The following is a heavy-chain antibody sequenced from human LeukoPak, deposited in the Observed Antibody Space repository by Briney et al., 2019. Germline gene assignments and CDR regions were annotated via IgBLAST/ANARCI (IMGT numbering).Heavy chain of an antibody. J-gene: IGHJ5*02. Sequence: GGSLRLSCAASGFTFSSFAMSWVRHAPGRGLEGVSAISGSGGSRYYADSVKGRFTISRDNYKNTLYLQMNSLRAEDTAVYYCAKEGADIVVVPAAENWFVPWGQGTLVTVSS. CDR1: GFTFSSFA. CDR3: AKEGADIVVVPAAENWFVP. V-gene: IGHV3-23*01. D-gene: IGHD2-2*01. CDR2: ISGSGGSR.